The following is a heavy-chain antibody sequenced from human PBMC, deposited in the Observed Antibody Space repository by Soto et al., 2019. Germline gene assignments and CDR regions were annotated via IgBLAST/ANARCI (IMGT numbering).Heavy chain of an antibody. CDR1: GYTFTSYG. Sequence: QVQLVQSGAEVKKPGASVKVSCKASGYTFTSYGISWVRQAPGQGLEWMGWISAYNGNTNYAQKLQGRVSMTTDTSTSTAYMELRSLRSDDTAVYYCATDSRITMIVVVTPDDAFDIWGQGTMVTVSS. J-gene: IGHJ3*02. CDR3: ATDSRITMIVVVTPDDAFDI. V-gene: IGHV1-18*01. CDR2: ISAYNGNT. D-gene: IGHD3-22*01.